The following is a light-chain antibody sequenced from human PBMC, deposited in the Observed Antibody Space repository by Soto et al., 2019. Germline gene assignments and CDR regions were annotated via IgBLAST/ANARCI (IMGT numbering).Light chain of an antibody. CDR1: QSIFNF. CDR2: SAS. J-gene: IGKJ2*01. Sequence: DIQMTQSPSSLSAPVGDRVTITCRASQSIFNFLNWYQQKPGKAPKLLIYSASSLHSGVTSRFSGSGSGTEFTLTISSPQPEDFATYFCQQSYTTPYTFGQGTKLEI. V-gene: IGKV1-39*01. CDR3: QQSYTTPYT.